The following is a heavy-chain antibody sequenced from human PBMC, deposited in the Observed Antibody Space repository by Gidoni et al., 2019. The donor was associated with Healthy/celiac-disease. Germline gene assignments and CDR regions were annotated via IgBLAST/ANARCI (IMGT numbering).Heavy chain of an antibody. D-gene: IGHD6-19*01. Sequence: QVQLQASGPGLVKPSETLSLTCAVSGYSISSGYYWGWIRQPPGKGLEWIGSIYHSGSTYYNPSLKSRVTISVDTSKNQFSLKLSSVTAADTAVYYCARVIAVAGLYFDYWGQGTLVTVSS. CDR2: IYHSGST. CDR3: ARVIAVAGLYFDY. V-gene: IGHV4-38-2*01. CDR1: GYSISSGYY. J-gene: IGHJ4*02.